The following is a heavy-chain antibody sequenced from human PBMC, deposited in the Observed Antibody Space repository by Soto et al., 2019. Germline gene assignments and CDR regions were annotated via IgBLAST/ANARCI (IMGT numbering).Heavy chain of an antibody. J-gene: IGHJ4*02. CDR1: GYSFTSYG. V-gene: IGHV1-18*04. CDR2: ISGYNSET. D-gene: IGHD3-22*01. Sequence: ASVKVSCKASGYSFTSYGISWVRQAPGQGLDWMGWISGYNSETNYAQKFQDRVTLTTETSTGTAYMEVRSLRSDDTAMYYCARQIYDSDTGPNFQYYFDSWGQGTPVTVSS. CDR3: ARQIYDSDTGPNFQYYFDS.